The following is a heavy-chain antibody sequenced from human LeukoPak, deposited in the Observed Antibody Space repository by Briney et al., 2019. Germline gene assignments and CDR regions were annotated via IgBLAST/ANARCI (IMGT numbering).Heavy chain of an antibody. Sequence: PGRSLRLSRAASGFTFSSYAMHWVRQAPGKGLEWVAVISYDGSNKYYADSVKGRFTISRDNSKNTLYLQMNSLRAEDTAVYYCAVSVAGNHFDYWGQGTLVTVSS. CDR2: ISYDGSNK. CDR1: GFTFSSYA. D-gene: IGHD6-19*01. V-gene: IGHV3-30*04. CDR3: AVSVAGNHFDY. J-gene: IGHJ4*02.